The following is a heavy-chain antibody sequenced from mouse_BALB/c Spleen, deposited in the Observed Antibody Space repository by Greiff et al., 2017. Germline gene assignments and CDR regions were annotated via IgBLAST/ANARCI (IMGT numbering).Heavy chain of an antibody. V-gene: IGHV1-82*01. J-gene: IGHJ2*01. Sequence: VQLQQSGPELVKPGASVKISCKASGYAFSSSWMNWVKQRPGQGLEWIGRIYPGDGATNYNGKFKGKATLTADKSSSTAYMQLSSLTSVDSAVYFCARRTTVVATDYWGQGTTLTVSS. CDR1: GYAFSSSW. D-gene: IGHD1-1*01. CDR2: IYPGDGAT. CDR3: ARRTTVVATDY.